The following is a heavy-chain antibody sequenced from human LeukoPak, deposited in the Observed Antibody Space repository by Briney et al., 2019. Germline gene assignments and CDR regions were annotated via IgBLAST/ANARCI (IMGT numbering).Heavy chain of an antibody. V-gene: IGHV3-23*01. J-gene: IGHJ6*02. CDR2: ISGSGGST. Sequence: GGSLRLSCAASGFTFSSYAMSWVRQAPGKGLEWVSAISGSGGSTYYADSVKGRFTISRDNSKNTLYLQMNSLRAEDTAVYYCAKGRYCSGGSCYFSYYYYGMEVWGQGTTVTVSS. CDR1: GFTFSSYA. D-gene: IGHD2-15*01. CDR3: AKGRYCSGGSCYFSYYYYGMEV.